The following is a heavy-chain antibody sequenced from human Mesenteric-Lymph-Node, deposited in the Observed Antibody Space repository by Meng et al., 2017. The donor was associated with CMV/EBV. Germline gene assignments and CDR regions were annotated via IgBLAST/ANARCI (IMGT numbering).Heavy chain of an antibody. J-gene: IGHJ4*02. CDR2: INHSGST. Sequence: QVQLQQWGAGLLKPSETLSLTCAVYGGSFSAYYWSWIRQPPGKGLGWIGEINHSGSTNYNPSLKSRITISVDTSKNQFSLKLTSVTAAGTAVYFCASLAPLNNTKDKIPSGYWGQGTLVTVSS. D-gene: IGHD1-14*01. V-gene: IGHV4-34*01. CDR3: ASLAPLNNTKDKIPSGY. CDR1: GGSFSAYY.